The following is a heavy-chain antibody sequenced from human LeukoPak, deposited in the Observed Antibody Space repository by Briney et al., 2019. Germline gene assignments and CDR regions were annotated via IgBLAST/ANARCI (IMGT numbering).Heavy chain of an antibody. CDR3: TRHYDFWSGSHYDY. CDR1: GFTFSSHS. J-gene: IGHJ4*02. V-gene: IGHV3-48*04. D-gene: IGHD3-3*01. CDR2: ISSSSSTI. Sequence: SGGSLRLSCAASGFTFSSHSMNWVRQAPGKGLEWVSYISSSSSTIYYADSVKGRFTISRDNAKNSLYLQMNSLKTEDTAVYYCTRHYDFWSGSHYDYWGQGTLVTVSS.